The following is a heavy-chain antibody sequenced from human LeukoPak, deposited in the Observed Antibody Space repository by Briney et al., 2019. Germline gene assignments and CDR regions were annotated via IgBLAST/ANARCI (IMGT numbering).Heavy chain of an antibody. CDR3: ARQGGGYHGPFGY. Sequence: PGESLKISCKGSGYSFTSYWIGWVRQMPGKGLEWMGIIYPGDSDTRYSPSFQGQVTISADKSIGTAYLQWTSLRAADTAMYYCARQGGGYHGPFGYWGQGTLVTVSS. V-gene: IGHV5-51*01. CDR1: GYSFTSYW. CDR2: IYPGDSDT. J-gene: IGHJ4*02. D-gene: IGHD3-16*01.